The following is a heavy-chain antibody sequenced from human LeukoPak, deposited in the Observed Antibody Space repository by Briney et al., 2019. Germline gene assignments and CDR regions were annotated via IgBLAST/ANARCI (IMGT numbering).Heavy chain of an antibody. Sequence: PGGSLRLSCAASGFTFGSYVMSWVRQAPGKGPEWVSAISGDGGTYYADSVKGQFTISRDNSKNTLYLQMNSLGGEDTALYYCARYCGAASCYSGFDYWGQGTLVTVAS. V-gene: IGHV3-23*01. CDR2: ISGDGGT. CDR1: GFTFGSYV. J-gene: IGHJ4*02. CDR3: ARYCGAASCYSGFDY. D-gene: IGHD2-15*01.